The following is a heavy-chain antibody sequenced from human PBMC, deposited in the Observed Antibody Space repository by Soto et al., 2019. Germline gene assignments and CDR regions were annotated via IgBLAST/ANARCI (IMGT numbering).Heavy chain of an antibody. D-gene: IGHD2-15*01. J-gene: IGHJ2*01. Sequence: QVQLVQSGPEVKKPGASVKVSCQASGYTLSNYGISWVRQAPGQGLEWMGWIGPYNGNTDYAQNFQGRVTMTRDTSTNTAYMELRSLRSDDTALYYCARCYCSIGSCYTCWHFDLWGRGALLTVSS. CDR3: ARCYCSIGSCYTCWHFDL. V-gene: IGHV1-18*01. CDR1: GYTLSNYG. CDR2: IGPYNGNT.